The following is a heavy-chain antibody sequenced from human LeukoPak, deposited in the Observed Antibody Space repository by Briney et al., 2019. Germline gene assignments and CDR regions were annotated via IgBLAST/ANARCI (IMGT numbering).Heavy chain of an antibody. CDR2: IYPSGST. J-gene: IGHJ5*02. V-gene: IGHV4-4*07. CDR1: GGSISSYY. D-gene: IGHD4-17*01. CDR3: ARDATPTVTTHNNWFDP. Sequence: SETLPLTCTVSGGSISSYYWSWIRQPAGKGLEWIGRIYPSGSTNYNPSLKSRVTMSVDTSKNQFSLKLSSVTAADTAVYYCARDATPTVTTHNNWFDPWGQGTLVTVSS.